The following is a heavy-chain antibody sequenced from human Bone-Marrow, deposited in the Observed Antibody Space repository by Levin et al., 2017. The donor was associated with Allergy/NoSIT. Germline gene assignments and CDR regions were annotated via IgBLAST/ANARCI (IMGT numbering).Heavy chain of an antibody. CDR2: ISYDGSNK. J-gene: IGHJ4*02. V-gene: IGHV3-30*18. CDR3: AKEWWEGSFDY. CDR1: GFTFSSYG. D-gene: IGHD1-26*01. Sequence: AGGSLRLSCAASGFTFSSYGMHWVRQAPGKGLEWVAVISYDGSNKYYADSVKGRFTISRDNSKNTLYLQMNSLRAEDTAVYYCAKEWWEGSFDYWGQGTLVTVSS.